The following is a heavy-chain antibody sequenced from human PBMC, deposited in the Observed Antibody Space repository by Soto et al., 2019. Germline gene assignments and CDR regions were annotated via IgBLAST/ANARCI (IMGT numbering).Heavy chain of an antibody. D-gene: IGHD3-10*01. J-gene: IGHJ6*02. Sequence: QVQLVQSGAEVKKPGASVKVSCKASGYTLTSYYMHWVRQAPGQGLEWMGIINPSAGSTSYAQKFQGRVTMTRDTSTSTIYMDLSSLRSEDTAVYYCARVSMIRGSGMDVWGQGTTVTVSS. CDR1: GYTLTSYY. CDR3: ARVSMIRGSGMDV. V-gene: IGHV1-46*01. CDR2: INPSAGST.